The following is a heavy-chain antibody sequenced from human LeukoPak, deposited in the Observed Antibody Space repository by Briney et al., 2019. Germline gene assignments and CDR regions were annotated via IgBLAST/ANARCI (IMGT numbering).Heavy chain of an antibody. D-gene: IGHD6-6*01. CDR2: INDSGST. J-gene: IGHJ4*02. Sequence: SETLSLTCAVYGGSFSGYYWSWIRQPPGKGLEWIGEINDSGSTNYNPSLKSRVTISVDTSKNQFSLKLSSVTAADTAVYYCASYYSSSSSFDYWGQGTLVTVSS. V-gene: IGHV4-34*01. CDR3: ASYYSSSSSFDY. CDR1: GGSFSGYY.